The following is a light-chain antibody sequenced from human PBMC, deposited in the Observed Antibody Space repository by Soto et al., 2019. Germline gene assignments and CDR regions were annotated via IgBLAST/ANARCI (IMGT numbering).Light chain of an antibody. Sequence: DIVMTRSPATVSVGAGERVTVACRASQGVSRELAWYQHKPGQATRLPISGASTGATGIPARFSGSGSGTELTLTISSLQSEDCAIYDRQQYHTWPITFGGGDQGGY. CDR2: GAS. CDR1: QGVSRE. J-gene: IGKJ4*01. CDR3: QQYHTWPIT. V-gene: IGKV3-15*01.